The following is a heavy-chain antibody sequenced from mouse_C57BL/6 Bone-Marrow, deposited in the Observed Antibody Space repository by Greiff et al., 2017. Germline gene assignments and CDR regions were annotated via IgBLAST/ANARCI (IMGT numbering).Heavy chain of an antibody. CDR3: ARSLLGNY. V-gene: IGHV1-50*01. CDR1: GYTFTSYW. D-gene: IGHD1-2*01. Sequence: QVQLKQPGAELVKPGASVKLSCKASGYTFTSYWMQWVKQRPGQGLEWIGEIDPSDSYTTYNQKFKGKATLTVDTSSSTAYMQLSSLTSEDSAVYYCARSLLGNYWGQGTTLTVSS. CDR2: IDPSDSYT. J-gene: IGHJ2*01.